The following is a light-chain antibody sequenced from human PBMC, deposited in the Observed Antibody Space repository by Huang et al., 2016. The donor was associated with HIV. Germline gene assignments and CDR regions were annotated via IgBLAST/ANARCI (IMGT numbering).Light chain of an antibody. CDR2: AAF. J-gene: IGKJ2*01. CDR3: LQDYNYPHT. Sequence: AIQITQSPSSLSASVGDRVTITCRASQDIRNDLGWYQHRPGRAPKLLIDAAFSLQRGGPSRFSGSGSGTDFTLTISDLQPEDFATYYCLQDYNYPHTFGQGTKLEI. V-gene: IGKV1-6*01. CDR1: QDIRND.